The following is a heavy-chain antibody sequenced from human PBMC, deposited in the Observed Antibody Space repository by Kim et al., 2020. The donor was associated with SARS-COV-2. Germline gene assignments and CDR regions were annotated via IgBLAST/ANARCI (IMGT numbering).Heavy chain of an antibody. CDR2: ISSNGSTK. V-gene: IGHV3-48*01. D-gene: IGHD3-16*01. J-gene: IGHJ1*01. Sequence: GGSLRLSCAASGFTFSSHIMNWVRQAPGKGLEWVSYISSNGSTKYYADSVKGRFTISRDNSKNTLYLQMNSLTAEDTAVYYCGRDLRKGASFVAFGDWG. CDR1: GFTFSSHI. CDR3: GRDLRKGASFVAFGD.